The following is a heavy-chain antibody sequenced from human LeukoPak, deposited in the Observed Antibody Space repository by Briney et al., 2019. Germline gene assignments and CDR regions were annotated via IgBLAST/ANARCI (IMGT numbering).Heavy chain of an antibody. D-gene: IGHD1-26*01. V-gene: IGHV4-39*01. Sequence: SETLSLTCTVSGGSISSSSYYCGWIRQPPGKGLEWIGSIYYSGSTYYNPSLKSRVTISVDTSKNQFSLKLSSVTAADTAVYYCARAPGGATHAFDIWGQGTMVTVSS. CDR3: ARAPGGATHAFDI. CDR1: GGSISSSSYY. CDR2: IYYSGST. J-gene: IGHJ3*02.